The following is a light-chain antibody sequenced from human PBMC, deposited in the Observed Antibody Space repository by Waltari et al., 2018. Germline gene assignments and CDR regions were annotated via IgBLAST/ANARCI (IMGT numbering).Light chain of an antibody. CDR1: SGDIGNYKF. CDR2: DVS. Sequence: QSALTQPASVSGSPGQSITISCTGTSGDIGNYKFVSWYQQDPGRAPKLIVYDVSQRPSGVSNRFSGSKSGNTASLTISGLQAEDEADYYCSSYTTTSSWVFGGGTKLTVL. CDR3: SSYTTTSSWV. V-gene: IGLV2-14*01. J-gene: IGLJ3*02.